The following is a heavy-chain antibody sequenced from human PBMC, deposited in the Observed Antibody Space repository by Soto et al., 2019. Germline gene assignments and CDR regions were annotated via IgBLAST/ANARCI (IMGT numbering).Heavy chain of an antibody. CDR2: ISYDGSNT. CDR3: AKDLPHYDSSGYG. D-gene: IGHD3-22*01. Sequence: QVQLVESGGGVVQPGRSLRLSCAASGFTFSSYGMHWVRQAPGKGLEWVAVISYDGSNTYYADSVKCRFTISRDNSKNTLYLRMNSLRAEDAAVYYCAKDLPHYDSSGYGWGQGTLVTGSS. CDR1: GFTFSSYG. J-gene: IGHJ4*02. V-gene: IGHV3-30*18.